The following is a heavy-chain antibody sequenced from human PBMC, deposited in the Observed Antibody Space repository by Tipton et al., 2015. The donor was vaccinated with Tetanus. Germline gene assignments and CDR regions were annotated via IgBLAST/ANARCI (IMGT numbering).Heavy chain of an antibody. V-gene: IGHV4-34*01. CDR2: INHSGST. CDR3: ARRSYCSSSRCFDAFDL. D-gene: IGHD2-2*01. CDR1: GGSFSAYY. J-gene: IGHJ3*01. Sequence: TLSLTCAVYGGSFSAYYWSWIRQSPGKGLEWIGEINHSGSTTYSPSFKSRVTISVDTPKNQISLKLSSVTAADTAVYYCARRSYCSSSRCFDAFDLWGQGTMVTVSS.